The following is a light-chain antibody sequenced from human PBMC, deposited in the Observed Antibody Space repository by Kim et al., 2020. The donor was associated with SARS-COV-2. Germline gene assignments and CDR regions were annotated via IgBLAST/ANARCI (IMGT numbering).Light chain of an antibody. CDR2: QDN. CDR1: KLGDKY. CDR3: QGWGSSQWV. Sequence: SYELTQPPSVSVSPGQTASITCSGDKLGDKYTCWYQQKAGQPPVLVIYQDNKRRSGIPGRFSGSNSGNTATLTISGTQAMDEADYYCQGWGSSQWVCGGGTQLTVL. V-gene: IGLV3-1*01. J-gene: IGLJ3*02.